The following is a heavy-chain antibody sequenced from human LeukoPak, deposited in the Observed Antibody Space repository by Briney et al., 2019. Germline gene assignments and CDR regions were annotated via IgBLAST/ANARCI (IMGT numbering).Heavy chain of an antibody. CDR3: ARAKDCSSITCPFDI. CDR2: INWNSGST. V-gene: IGHV3-20*04. D-gene: IGHD2-2*01. CDR1: AFTFHDYD. J-gene: IGHJ3*02. Sequence: PGGSLRLSCAASAFTFHDYDMSWVRQAPGKGLEWVASINWNSGSTGYADSAKGRFSTSRDNGKNSLYLQMNSLRAEDTALYYCARAKDCSSITCPFDIWGQGTMVTVPS.